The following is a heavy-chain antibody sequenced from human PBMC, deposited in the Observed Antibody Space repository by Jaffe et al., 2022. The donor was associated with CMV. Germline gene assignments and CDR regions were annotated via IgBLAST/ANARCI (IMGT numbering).Heavy chain of an antibody. V-gene: IGHV4-39*01. J-gene: IGHJ4*02. Sequence: QLQLQESGPGLVKPSETLSLTCTVSGASVSSNSYSWGWVRQPPGKGLEWIGTINYSGSTYYNPSLKSRVSIFVDTSMNQFSLKLTSVTAADTAVYYCARLQYSSSTRDYWGQGTLVTVSS. D-gene: IGHD6-6*01. CDR2: INYSGST. CDR1: GASVSSNSYS. CDR3: ARLQYSSSTRDY.